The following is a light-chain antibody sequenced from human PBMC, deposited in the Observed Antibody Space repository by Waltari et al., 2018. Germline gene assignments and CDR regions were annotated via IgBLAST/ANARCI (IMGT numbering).Light chain of an antibody. CDR1: SSDVGGYNY. CDR2: ELS. J-gene: IGLJ3*02. V-gene: IGLV2-11*01. Sequence: QSALTQPRSVSGPPGQSVTTSFTGTSSDVGGYNYVSWYQQHPGKAPKLMIYELSKRPSGVPDRFSGSKSGNTASLTISGLQAEDEADYYCCSYAGSYTWVFGGGTKLTVL. CDR3: CSYAGSYTWV.